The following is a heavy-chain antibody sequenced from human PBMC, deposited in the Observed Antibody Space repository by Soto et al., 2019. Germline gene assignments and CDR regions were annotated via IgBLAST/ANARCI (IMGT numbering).Heavy chain of an antibody. V-gene: IGHV3-13*05. CDR3: ARAYTGQLPRRGDYYYALDV. J-gene: IGHJ6*02. CDR2: IGAADDP. D-gene: IGHD2-2*01. CDR1: GFFFNNYD. Sequence: QLVESGGGLTQAGGSLRLSCVGSGFFFNNYDMHWVRQVRGKGLEWVSAIGAADDPYYSVSVKGRFIVSRDNAQKSLYLQMTTLRAGDTAVYFCARAYTGQLPRRGDYYYALDVWGRGTTVTVSS.